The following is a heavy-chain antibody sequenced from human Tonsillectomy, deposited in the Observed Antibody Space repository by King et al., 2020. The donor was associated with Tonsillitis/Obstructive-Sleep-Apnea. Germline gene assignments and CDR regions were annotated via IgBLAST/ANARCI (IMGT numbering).Heavy chain of an antibody. CDR3: ARDCFYSGTSTTFCHAFEI. V-gene: IGHV3-48*01. Sequence: EVQLVESGGGLVQPGGSLRLSCVASGFTFSPYSMNWARQAPGEGLEWVSYISGDSSRIQYADSVKGRFTISRDNVKNSLYLQMNSLRGDDTAVYYCARDCFYSGTSTTFCHAFEIWGQGTTVTVSS. CDR1: GFTFSPYS. J-gene: IGHJ3*02. D-gene: IGHD2/OR15-2a*01. CDR2: ISGDSSRI.